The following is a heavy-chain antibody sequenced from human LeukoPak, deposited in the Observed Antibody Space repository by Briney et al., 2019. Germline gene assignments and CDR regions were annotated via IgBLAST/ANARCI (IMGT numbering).Heavy chain of an antibody. CDR2: ISGSGGST. Sequence: GGSLRLSCGASGFTFSSYWMHWVRQAPGKGLEWVSAISGSGGSTFYADSVKGRFTISRDNSKNTLYLQMNSLRAEDTAVYYCAKFRGYSYGPIGYWGQGTLVTVSS. J-gene: IGHJ4*02. CDR3: AKFRGYSYGPIGY. V-gene: IGHV3-23*01. D-gene: IGHD5-18*01. CDR1: GFTFSSYW.